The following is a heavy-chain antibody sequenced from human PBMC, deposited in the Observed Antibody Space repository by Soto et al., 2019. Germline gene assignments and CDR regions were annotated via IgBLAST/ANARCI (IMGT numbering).Heavy chain of an antibody. CDR2: ISSSSRTI. CDR3: AKGRGDYYYYAMDV. CDR1: GFTFSIYG. V-gene: IGHV3-48*02. Sequence: EVQLVESGGGWVQPGGSLRLSCAASGFTFSIYGMNWVRQAPGKGLEWISYISSSSRTIHYADSVKGRFTISRDDAKNSLYLQVNGLRDEDTAVYYCAKGRGDYYYYAMDVWGQGTTVTVSS. J-gene: IGHJ6*02.